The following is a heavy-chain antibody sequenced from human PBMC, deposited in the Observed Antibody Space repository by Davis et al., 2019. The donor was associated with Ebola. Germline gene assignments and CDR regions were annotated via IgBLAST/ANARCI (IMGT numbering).Heavy chain of an antibody. CDR2: INHSGST. Sequence: SETLSLTCAVYGGSFSGYYWSWIRQPPGKGLEWIGEINHSGSTNYNPSLKSRVTISVDTSKNQFSLKLSSVTAADTAVYYCAAIRGVRITMIVVPMNPYFDYWGQGTLVTVSS. D-gene: IGHD3-22*01. CDR3: AAIRGVRITMIVVPMNPYFDY. CDR1: GGSFSGYY. J-gene: IGHJ4*02. V-gene: IGHV4-34*01.